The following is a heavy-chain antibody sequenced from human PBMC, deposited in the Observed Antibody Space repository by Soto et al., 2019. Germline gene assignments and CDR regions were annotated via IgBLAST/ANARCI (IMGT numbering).Heavy chain of an antibody. CDR2: IYYSGST. D-gene: IGHD3-22*01. V-gene: IGHV4-31*03. CDR1: GGSISSGGYY. CDR3: ARTDYDSSGYHWFDP. Sequence: SGTLSLTCSVSGGSISSGGYYWSWIRQHPGKGLEWIGFIYYSGSTSYNPSLKSRVIISVDMSKNQFSLKLSSVTAADTAVYFCARTDYDSSGYHWFDPWGQGTLVTVSS. J-gene: IGHJ5*02.